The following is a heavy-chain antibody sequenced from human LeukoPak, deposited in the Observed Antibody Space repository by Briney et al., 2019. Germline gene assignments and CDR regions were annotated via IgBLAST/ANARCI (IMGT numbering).Heavy chain of an antibody. D-gene: IGHD5-24*01. CDR2: IIPIFGTA. J-gene: IGHJ5*02. Sequence: SGKVSCKASGGTFSSYAISWVRQAPGQGLEWMGGIIPIFGTANYAQKFQGRVTITADESTSTAYMELSSLRSEDTAVYYCARGDLEMATIGYNWFDPWGQGTLVTVSS. CDR1: GGTFSSYA. CDR3: ARGDLEMATIGYNWFDP. V-gene: IGHV1-69*13.